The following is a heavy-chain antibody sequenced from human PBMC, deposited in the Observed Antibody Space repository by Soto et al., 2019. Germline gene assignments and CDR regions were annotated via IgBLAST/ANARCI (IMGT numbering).Heavy chain of an antibody. CDR1: GYTFTSYG. V-gene: IGHV1-18*04. D-gene: IGHD1-7*01. CDR3: ARDSYNWNYFSRNFDY. J-gene: IGHJ4*02. CDR2: ISAYNGNT. Sequence: ASVKVSCKASGYTFTSYGISWVRQAPGQGLEWMGWISAYNGNTNYAQKLQGRVTMTTDTSTSTAYMELRSLRSDDTAVYYCARDSYNWNYFSRNFDYWGQGTLVTVSS.